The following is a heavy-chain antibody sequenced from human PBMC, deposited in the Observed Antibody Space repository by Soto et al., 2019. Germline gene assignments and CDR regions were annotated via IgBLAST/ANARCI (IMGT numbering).Heavy chain of an antibody. D-gene: IGHD2-15*01. J-gene: IGHJ5*02. Sequence: SETLSLTCAVYGGSFSGYYCSWICQPPGKGLEWIGDINHSGSTNYNPFLKSRLTIAVDMSKNEFSLRLSSVTAADTAVYYCARHCSGSTSCLDLWGQGTLVTVSS. CDR3: ARHCSGSTSCLDL. CDR1: GGSFSGYY. CDR2: INHSGST. V-gene: IGHV4-34*01.